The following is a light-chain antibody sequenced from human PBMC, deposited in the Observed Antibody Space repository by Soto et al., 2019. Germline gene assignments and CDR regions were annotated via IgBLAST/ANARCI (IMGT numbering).Light chain of an antibody. CDR3: QQRSNWPII. V-gene: IGKV3-11*01. J-gene: IGKJ5*01. CDR1: QSISSY. CDR2: GAS. Sequence: EIVLTQSPATLSLSPGERATLSCRASQSISSYLAWYQQKRGQAPRLLIYGASNRATGIPARFSGSGSGTDFTLTISSLEPEDFAVYYCQQRSNWPIIFGQGTRLEIK.